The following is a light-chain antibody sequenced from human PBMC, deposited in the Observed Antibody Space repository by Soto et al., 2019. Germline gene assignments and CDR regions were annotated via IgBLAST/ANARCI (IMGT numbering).Light chain of an antibody. CDR3: SQLTAWPPIT. CDR2: GAF. Sequence: LTQSLAALSLKKRERATLSCRASPSVTSYLSWDQQKPGQAPRLLIYGAFNSATGIPARFSGSGSGTDFTLTISSLVQADVAVQYCSQLTAWPPITFGEG. CDR1: PSVTSY. J-gene: IGKJ5*01. V-gene: IGKV3-11*01.